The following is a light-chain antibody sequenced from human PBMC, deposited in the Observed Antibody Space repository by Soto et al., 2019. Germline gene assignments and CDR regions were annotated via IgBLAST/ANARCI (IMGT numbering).Light chain of an antibody. V-gene: IGLV2-14*01. Sequence: QSALTQPASVSGSPGQSITISCTGTSSDVGGYNYVSWYQQHPGKAPKLMIYEVSNRPPGVSNRFFGSKSGNTASLTISGLQAEDEADYYCSSYTSSSTYVFGTGTKLTVL. CDR1: SSDVGGYNY. J-gene: IGLJ1*01. CDR3: SSYTSSSTYV. CDR2: EVS.